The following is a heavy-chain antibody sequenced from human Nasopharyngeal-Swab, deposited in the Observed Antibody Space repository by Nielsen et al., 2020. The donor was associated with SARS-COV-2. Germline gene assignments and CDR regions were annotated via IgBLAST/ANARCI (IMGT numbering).Heavy chain of an antibody. Sequence: SLKISCAASGFTFDDYAMHWVRQARGKGLEWVSGISWNSGSIGYADSVKGRFTISRDNAKNSLYLQMNSLRAEDTALYYCASGDSSGYYSDYWGQGTLVTVSS. CDR3: ASGDSSGYYSDY. V-gene: IGHV3-9*01. CDR1: GFTFDDYA. D-gene: IGHD3-22*01. CDR2: ISWNSGSI. J-gene: IGHJ4*02.